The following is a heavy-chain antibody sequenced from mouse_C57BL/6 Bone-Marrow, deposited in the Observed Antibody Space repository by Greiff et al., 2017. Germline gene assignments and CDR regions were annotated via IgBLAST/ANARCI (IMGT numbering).Heavy chain of an antibody. CDR2: IWRGGST. V-gene: IGHV2-5*01. D-gene: IGHD1-1*01. Sequence: QVQLQQSGPGLVQPSQSLSITCTVSGFSLTSYGVHWVRQSPGKGLEWLGVIWRGGSTDSNAAFMSRLSITKDNSKSQVFFKMNSLQADDTAIYYCAKNLGVTTVVDVWGTGTTVTVSS. J-gene: IGHJ1*03. CDR1: GFSLTSYG. CDR3: AKNLGVTTVVDV.